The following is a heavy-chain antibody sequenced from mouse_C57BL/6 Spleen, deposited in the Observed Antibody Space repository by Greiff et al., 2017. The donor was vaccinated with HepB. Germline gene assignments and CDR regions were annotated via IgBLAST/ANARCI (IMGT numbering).Heavy chain of an antibody. D-gene: IGHD2-5*01. V-gene: IGHV1-76*01. CDR1: GYTFTDYY. Sequence: QVQLQQSGAELVRPGASVKLSCKASGYTFTDYYINWVKQRPGQGLEWIARIYPGSGNTYYNEKFKGKATLTAEKSSSTAYMQLSSLTSEDSAVYFCARTGVYSNYDYYAMDYWGQGTSVTVSS. J-gene: IGHJ4*01. CDR3: ARTGVYSNYDYYAMDY. CDR2: IYPGSGNT.